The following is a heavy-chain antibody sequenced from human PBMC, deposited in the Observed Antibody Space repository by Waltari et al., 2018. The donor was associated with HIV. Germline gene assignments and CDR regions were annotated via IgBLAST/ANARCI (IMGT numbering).Heavy chain of an antibody. CDR3: ARRRGSYCLDY. Sequence: EGQLVESGGGLVQPGGSLRLSCAASGFTFSSYWMSWVRQAPGKGLEWVANIKQDGSEKFYVDSVKGRFTISRDNAKNSLYLQMNSLRAEDTAVYFCARRRGSYCLDYWGQGTLVTVSS. CDR2: IKQDGSEK. V-gene: IGHV3-7*01. J-gene: IGHJ4*02. CDR1: GFTFSSYW. D-gene: IGHD1-26*01.